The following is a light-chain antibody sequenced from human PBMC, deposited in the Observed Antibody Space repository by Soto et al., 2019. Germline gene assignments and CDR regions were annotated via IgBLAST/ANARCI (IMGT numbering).Light chain of an antibody. CDR3: QQYDDSARYK. CDR1: QSINTRY. V-gene: IGKV3-20*01. J-gene: IGKJ2*01. CDR2: ATS. Sequence: EIVLTQSPGTLSLSPGERATLSCRASQSINTRYSAWYQQKPGQPPRLLIYATSSRAPGIPDRFSGSGSGTDFTLTIRRLEPEDFAVYYCQQYDDSARYKFGQGTNLDIK.